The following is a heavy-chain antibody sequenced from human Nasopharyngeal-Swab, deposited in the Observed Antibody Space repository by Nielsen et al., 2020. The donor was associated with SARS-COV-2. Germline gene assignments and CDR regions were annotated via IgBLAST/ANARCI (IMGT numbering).Heavy chain of an antibody. CDR3: RVTGPFTGYFDY. D-gene: IGHD2-21*02. V-gene: IGHV3-7*01. J-gene: IGHJ4*02. CDR2: INEDGSEK. Sequence: GGSLRLSCAGPGYIFGSFWMNWVRQTPGKGLEWVANINEDGSEKYYVDSVKGRFTVSRDNAKNSLFLQMDSLRVEDTAVYYCRVTGPFTGYFDYWGQGTLVTVSS. CDR1: GYIFGSFW.